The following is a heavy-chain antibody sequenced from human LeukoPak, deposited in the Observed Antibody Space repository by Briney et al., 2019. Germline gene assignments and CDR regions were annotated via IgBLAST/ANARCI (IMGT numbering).Heavy chain of an antibody. J-gene: IGHJ3*02. CDR2: IYYSGST. CDR1: GGSISSYY. V-gene: IGHV4-59*01. D-gene: IGHD3-3*01. Sequence: PSETLSLTCTVSGGSISSYYWSWIRQPPGKGLEWIGYIYYSGSTNYNPSLKSRVTISVDTSKNQFSLKLSSVTAADTAVYYCARVRVVNDDDAFDIWGQGTMVTVSP. CDR3: ARVRVVNDDDAFDI.